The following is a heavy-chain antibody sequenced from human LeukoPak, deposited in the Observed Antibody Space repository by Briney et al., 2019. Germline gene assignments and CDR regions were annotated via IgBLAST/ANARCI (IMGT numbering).Heavy chain of an antibody. V-gene: IGHV4-39*01. D-gene: IGHD2-2*02. CDR3: VRYCSSTTCYTRAVDY. CDR1: GGSISSSSYY. Sequence: PSETLSLTCTVSGGSISSSSYYWGWIRQPPGKGLEWIGSIYYSGSTYYNPSLQSRVTISVDTSKNQFSLKLSSVTAADTAVYYCVRYCSSTTCYTRAVDYWGQGTLVTVSS. J-gene: IGHJ4*02. CDR2: IYYSGST.